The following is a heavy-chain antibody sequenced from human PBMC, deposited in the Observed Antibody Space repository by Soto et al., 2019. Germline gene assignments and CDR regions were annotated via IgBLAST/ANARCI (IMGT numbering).Heavy chain of an antibody. J-gene: IGHJ6*02. CDR1: GGSISSGGYS. CDR3: ARVDTAMGGPYYYGMDV. V-gene: IGHV4-30-2*01. CDR2: IYHSGST. Sequence: TLSLTCAFSGGSISSGGYSWSWIRQPPGKGLEWIGYIYHSGSTYYNPSLKSRVTISVDRSKNQFSLKLSSVTAADTAVYYCARVDTAMGGPYYYGMDVWGQGATVTVSS. D-gene: IGHD5-18*01.